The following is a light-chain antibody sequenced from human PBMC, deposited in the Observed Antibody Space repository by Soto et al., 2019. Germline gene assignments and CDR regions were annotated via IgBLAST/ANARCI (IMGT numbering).Light chain of an antibody. CDR1: SSDVGGYNY. V-gene: IGLV2-14*01. Sequence: QSALSQPASVSGAPGQSITISCTGTSSDVGGYNYVSWYRQHPGRAPKLMIYDVSNRPSGVSNRFSGSKSGHTASLTISGLQAEDEADSYCSSNTTSSTYVFGPGTKVPDL. CDR2: DVS. CDR3: SSNTTSSTYV. J-gene: IGLJ1*01.